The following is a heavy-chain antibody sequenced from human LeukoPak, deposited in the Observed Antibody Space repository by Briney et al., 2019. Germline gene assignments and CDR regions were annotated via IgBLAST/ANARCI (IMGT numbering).Heavy chain of an antibody. D-gene: IGHD5-18*01. CDR3: ASGGYSYGYHAFDI. CDR1: KLTFSSYA. J-gene: IGHJ3*02. CDR2: ISGSGGST. V-gene: IGHV3-23*01. Sequence: PGGSLRLSCAASKLTFSSYAMTWVRQAPGKGLEWVSAISGSGGSTYHADSVKGRFTISRDNPKNTLYLQMNSLRAEDAAVYYCASGGYSYGYHAFDIWGQGTMVTVSS.